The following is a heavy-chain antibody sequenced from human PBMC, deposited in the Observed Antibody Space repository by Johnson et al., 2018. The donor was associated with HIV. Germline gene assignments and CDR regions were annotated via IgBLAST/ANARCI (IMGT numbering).Heavy chain of an antibody. CDR1: GFTFDEYD. CDR2: IKSKTDGGTT. Sequence: VQLVESGGGVARPGGSLRLSCEASGFTFDEYDMNWVRQAPGKGLEWVGRIKSKTDGGTTDYAAPVKGRFTISRDNSKNTLYLHMNSLRVEDTAVYYCAKANYYVYAFDIWGPGTMVTVSS. D-gene: IGHD3-22*01. CDR3: AKANYYVYAFDI. V-gene: IGHV3-15*01. J-gene: IGHJ3*02.